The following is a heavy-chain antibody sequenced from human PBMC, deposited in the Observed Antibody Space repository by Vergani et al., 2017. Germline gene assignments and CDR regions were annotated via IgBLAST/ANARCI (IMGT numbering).Heavy chain of an antibody. CDR1: GFTLNTYG. Sequence: QVQILQTGGGVVQPGGSLRLSCTLSGFTLNTYGIHWVRQAPGKGLEWGSFIRYDGRSEYYGDSVKGRFTISRDKSQNTVNLQMNSLRTDDTAVYFCARGLWDCTHIRCSPPSYWGQGTQVTVSS. CDR3: ARGLWDCTHIRCSPPSY. D-gene: IGHD2-8*01. J-gene: IGHJ4*02. V-gene: IGHV3-30*02. CDR2: IRYDGRSE.